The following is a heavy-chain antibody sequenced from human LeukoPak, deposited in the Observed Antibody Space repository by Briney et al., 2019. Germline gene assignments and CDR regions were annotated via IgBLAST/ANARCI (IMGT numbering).Heavy chain of an antibody. J-gene: IGHJ4*02. CDR1: GFTFSDTY. CDR2: ISPSGTDI. D-gene: IGHD3-10*01. V-gene: IGHV3-11*01. Sequence: GGSLRLSCAVSGFTFSDTYMTWIRQAPGKGLESLSYISPSGTDISYADSVKGRFTISRDDAKNSLYLQMNSLRAEDTAVYYCARLPELPGFGDYWGQGTLVTVSS. CDR3: ARLPELPGFGDY.